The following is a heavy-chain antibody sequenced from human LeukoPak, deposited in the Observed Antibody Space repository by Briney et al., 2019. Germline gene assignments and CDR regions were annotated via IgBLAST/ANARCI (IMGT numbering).Heavy chain of an antibody. D-gene: IGHD2-2*01. J-gene: IGHJ4*02. CDR3: ARDQRYCSSSSCPWEPFDY. CDR1: GFTFSTYS. V-gene: IGHV3-48*01. CDR2: ISSSSSTI. Sequence: GGSLRLSCAASGFTFSTYSMNWVRQAPRKGLEWVSFISSSSSTIYYADSVKGRFTISRDNAKNSLYLQMNSLRAEDTAVYYCARDQRYCSSSSCPWEPFDYWGQGTLVTVSS.